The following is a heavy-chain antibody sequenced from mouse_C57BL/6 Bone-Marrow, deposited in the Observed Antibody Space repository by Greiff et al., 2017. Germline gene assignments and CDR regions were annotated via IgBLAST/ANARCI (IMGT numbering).Heavy chain of an antibody. J-gene: IGHJ3*01. CDR2: IYPGSGST. Sequence: QVQLQQPGAELVKPGASVKMSCKASGYTFTSYWITWVKQRPGQGLEWIGDIYPGSGSTNYNEKFQSKATLTVDTSSSTTYMQLSSLTSEDSAVYYCARRRRAQAWFAYWGQGTLVTVSA. CDR3: ARRRRAQAWFAY. D-gene: IGHD6-1*01. CDR1: GYTFTSYW. V-gene: IGHV1-55*01.